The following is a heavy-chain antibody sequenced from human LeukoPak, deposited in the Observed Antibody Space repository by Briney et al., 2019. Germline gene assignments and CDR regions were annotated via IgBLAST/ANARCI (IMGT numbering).Heavy chain of an antibody. CDR2: IIPIFGTA. Sequence: GSSVKVSCKASGGTFSRYAISWVRQAPGQGLEWMGGIIPIFGTAYYAQKFQGRVTITADESTSTAYMELSSLRSEDTAVYYCARDPPGGAAADAALDYWGQGTLVTVSS. V-gene: IGHV1-69*01. CDR3: ARDPPGGAAADAALDY. CDR1: GGTFSRYA. J-gene: IGHJ4*02. D-gene: IGHD6-13*01.